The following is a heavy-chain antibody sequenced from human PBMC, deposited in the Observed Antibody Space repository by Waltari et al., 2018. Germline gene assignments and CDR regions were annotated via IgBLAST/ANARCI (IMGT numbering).Heavy chain of an antibody. CDR3: ARAYCSSASCYNPFDY. Sequence: QLQLQESGPGLVKPSETLSLTCTVPGGSISSSSYYWGWIRQPPGKGLEWIGSIYYSGSTYYNPSLKSRVTISVDTSKNQFSLKLSSVTAADTAVYYCARAYCSSASCYNPFDYWGQGTLVTVSS. CDR2: IYYSGST. J-gene: IGHJ4*02. D-gene: IGHD2-2*02. CDR1: GGSISSSSYY. V-gene: IGHV4-39*07.